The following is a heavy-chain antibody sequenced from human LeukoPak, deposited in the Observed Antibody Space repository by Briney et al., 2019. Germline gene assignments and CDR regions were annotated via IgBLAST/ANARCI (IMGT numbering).Heavy chain of an antibody. CDR2: INPNSGGT. J-gene: IGHJ6*03. CDR1: GYTFTGCY. CDR3: ARGPRLVGWHYYYYYYMDV. Sequence: ASVKVSCKASGYTFTGCYMHWVRQAPGQGHEWMGWINPNSGGTNYAQKFQGRVTMTRDTSISTAYMELSRLRSDDTAVYYCARGPRLVGWHYYYYYYMDVWGKGTTVTVSS. D-gene: IGHD6-6*01. V-gene: IGHV1-2*02.